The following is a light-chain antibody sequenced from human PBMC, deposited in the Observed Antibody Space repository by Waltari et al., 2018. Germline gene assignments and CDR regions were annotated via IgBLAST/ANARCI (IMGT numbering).Light chain of an antibody. CDR1: QSVSNNY. CDR2: GAS. CDR3: QQYGSSPET. J-gene: IGKJ1*01. Sequence: EIVLTQSPGTLSLSPGERVTLSCRASQSVSNNYLAWYQQKPGQAPRLLMFGASRRATGIPDRVRGSGYGTDFTLTISRLEPEEFAVYFCQQYGSSPETFGQGTKVEIK. V-gene: IGKV3-20*01.